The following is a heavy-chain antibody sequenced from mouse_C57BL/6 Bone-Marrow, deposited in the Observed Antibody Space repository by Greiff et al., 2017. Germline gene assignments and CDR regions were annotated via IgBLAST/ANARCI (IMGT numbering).Heavy chain of an antibody. D-gene: IGHD1-1*01. CDR1: GYTFTSYD. J-gene: IGHJ2*01. V-gene: IGHV1-85*01. CDR2: IYPRDGST. CDR3: ARSPITTVAYFDY. Sequence: QVQLKQSGPELVKPGASVKLSCKASGYTFTSYDINWVKQRPGQGLEWIGWIYPRDGSTKYNEKFKGKATLTVDPSSSTSYMELHSLTSEDSAVYFCARSPITTVAYFDYWGQGTTLTVSS.